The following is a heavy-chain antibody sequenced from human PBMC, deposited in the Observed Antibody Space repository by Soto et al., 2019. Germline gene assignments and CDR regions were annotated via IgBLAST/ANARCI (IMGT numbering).Heavy chain of an antibody. J-gene: IGHJ4*02. D-gene: IGHD3-10*01. CDR3: ARADYGSGSYYGGGFDY. V-gene: IGHV1-69*06. CDR1: GGTFSSYA. CDR2: IIPIFGTA. Sequence: SVKVSCKASGGTFSSYAISWVRQAPGQGLEWMGGIIPIFGTANYAQKFQGRVTITADKSTSTAYMELSSLRSEDTAVYYCARADYGSGSYYGGGFDYWGQGTLATVSA.